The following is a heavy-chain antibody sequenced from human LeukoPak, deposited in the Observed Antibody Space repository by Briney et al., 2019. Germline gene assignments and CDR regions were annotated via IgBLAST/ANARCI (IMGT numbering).Heavy chain of an antibody. Sequence: PGGSLRLSCVASGFTFSSYEMNWVRQAPGKGLEWVSYISSSGSTIYYADSVKGRFIISRDNAKNSLYLQMNSLRAEDTAVYYCAELGITMIGGVWGKGTTVTISS. CDR1: GFTFSSYE. D-gene: IGHD3-10*02. V-gene: IGHV3-48*03. J-gene: IGHJ6*04. CDR2: ISSSGSTI. CDR3: AELGITMIGGV.